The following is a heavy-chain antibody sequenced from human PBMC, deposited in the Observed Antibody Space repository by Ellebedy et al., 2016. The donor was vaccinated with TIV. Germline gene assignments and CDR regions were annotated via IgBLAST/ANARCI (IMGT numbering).Heavy chain of an antibody. D-gene: IGHD5-12*01. Sequence: SETLSLTXNVSGGTISSTNYYWGWIRQSPEKGLEWIGSIYHSGSTYYNPSLKSRLTISLDTTKNQSSLRLDSVTAADTAVYYCASSPSGYEIPYWGQGTLVTVSS. CDR2: IYHSGST. J-gene: IGHJ4*02. CDR3: ASSPSGYEIPY. V-gene: IGHV4-39*07. CDR1: GGTISSTNYY.